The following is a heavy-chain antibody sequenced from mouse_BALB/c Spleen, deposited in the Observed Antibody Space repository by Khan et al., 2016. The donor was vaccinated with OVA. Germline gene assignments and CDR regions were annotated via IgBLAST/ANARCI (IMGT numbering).Heavy chain of an antibody. Sequence: EVQLVESGPGLVKPSQSLSLTCTVTGYSITSDYAWNWLRQFPGNKLEWMGYISYRGNTKYNPSLKSRILMTRNTTKNQFFLQLNSVTTEDTATDCCARVYGGDIDYWGQGTTLIVSS. D-gene: IGHD1-1*02. CDR3: ARVYGGDIDY. J-gene: IGHJ2*01. V-gene: IGHV3-2*02. CDR1: GYSITSDYA. CDR2: ISYRGNT.